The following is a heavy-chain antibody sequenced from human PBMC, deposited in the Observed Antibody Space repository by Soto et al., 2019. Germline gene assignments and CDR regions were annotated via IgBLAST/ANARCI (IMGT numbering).Heavy chain of an antibody. CDR2: ISAHNGNT. Sequence: QVHLVQSGAEVKKPEASVKVSCKASGYTFTRYGITWVRQAPGHGLAWRGWISAHNGNTDYAQQLQGRVIVTRDTSTSTAYMELRSLRSDDTAVYYCARGRYGDYWGQGALVTVSS. J-gene: IGHJ4*02. CDR3: ARGRYGDY. CDR1: GYTFTRYG. V-gene: IGHV1-18*01. D-gene: IGHD1-1*01.